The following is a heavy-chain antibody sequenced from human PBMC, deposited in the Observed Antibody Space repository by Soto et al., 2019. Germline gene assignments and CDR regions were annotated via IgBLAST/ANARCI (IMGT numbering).Heavy chain of an antibody. D-gene: IGHD6-19*01. V-gene: IGHV1-3*01. J-gene: IGHJ5*02. CDR2: INAGNGNT. CDR1: GYTFTGYY. CDR3: ARTVAGTNNWFDP. Sequence: ASVKVSCKASGYTFTGYYMHWVRQAPGQGLEWMGWINAGNGNTKYSQKFQGRVTITRDTSASTAYMELSSLRSEDTAVYYCARTVAGTNNWFDPWGQGTLVTVSS.